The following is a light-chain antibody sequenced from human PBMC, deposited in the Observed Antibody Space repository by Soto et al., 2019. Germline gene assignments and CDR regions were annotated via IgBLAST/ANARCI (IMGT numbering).Light chain of an antibody. J-gene: IGKJ2*01. CDR1: QSVSNN. V-gene: IGKV3-15*01. CDR2: GAS. Sequence: EIVMTQSPGTLSVSPGERATLSCRASQSVSNNLAWYQQKPGQAPRLLIYGASTRATGIPARFSGIGSGTEFALTISSLQSEDFAVYYCQQYNNWPYTFGQGTKLEIK. CDR3: QQYNNWPYT.